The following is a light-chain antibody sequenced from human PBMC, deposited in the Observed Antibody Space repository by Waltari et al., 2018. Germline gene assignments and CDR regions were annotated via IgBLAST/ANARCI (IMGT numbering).Light chain of an antibody. V-gene: IGKV3-20*01. CDR1: QSVGRS. CDR3: QHYVRLPAT. J-gene: IGKJ1*01. CDR2: VAS. Sequence: SCRASQSVGRSLAWYQQKPGQAPKLLIYVASTRATGIPDRFTGSGSGTDFSLTISSLEPEDFAIYFCQHYVRLPATFGQGTKVEIK.